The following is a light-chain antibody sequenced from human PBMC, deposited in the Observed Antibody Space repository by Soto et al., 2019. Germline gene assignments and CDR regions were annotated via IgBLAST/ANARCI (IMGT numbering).Light chain of an antibody. CDR1: QDIRKN. V-gene: IGKV1-12*01. CDR2: AAS. CDR3: QQAKSFPLT. Sequence: IPMTQSPSSLSASVGGGVTITCRASQDIRKNLAWYQQIPGKAPKLLISAASSLQSGVPSRFSGSGSGTDFSLTVSGLQPEDSATYYCQQAKSFPLTFGGGTKVEIK. J-gene: IGKJ4*01.